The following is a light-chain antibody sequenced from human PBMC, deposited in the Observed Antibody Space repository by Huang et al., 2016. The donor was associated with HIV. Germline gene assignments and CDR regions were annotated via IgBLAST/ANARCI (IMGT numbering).Light chain of an antibody. CDR2: LAS. CDR3: MQTLQTPYT. J-gene: IGKJ2*01. V-gene: IGKV2-28*01. Sequence: DFVMTQSPLSLPVTPGEPASISCRSSQSLLNSNGYSYVDWYVQKPGQSPQLLIYLASNRAPGVPDRFSGSGSGVEFALKISRVEAEDVGVYYCMQTLQTPYTFGQGTKLEIK. CDR1: QSLLNSNGYSY.